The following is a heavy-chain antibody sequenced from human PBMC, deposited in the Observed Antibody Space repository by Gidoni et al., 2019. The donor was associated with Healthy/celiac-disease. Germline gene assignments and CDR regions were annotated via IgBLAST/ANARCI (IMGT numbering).Heavy chain of an antibody. CDR2: SYYSGST. D-gene: IGHD6-19*01. J-gene: IGHJ6*02. CDR1: GGSVSSGSYY. Sequence: QVQLQESGPGLVKPSETLSLTCTVSGGSVSSGSYYWSWIRQPPGKGLEWIGYSYYSGSTNYNPSLKSRVTISVDTSKNQFSLKLSSVTAADTAVYYCARDRPHSSGWYTDYYYYGMDVWGQGTTVTVSS. CDR3: ARDRPHSSGWYTDYYYYGMDV. V-gene: IGHV4-61*01.